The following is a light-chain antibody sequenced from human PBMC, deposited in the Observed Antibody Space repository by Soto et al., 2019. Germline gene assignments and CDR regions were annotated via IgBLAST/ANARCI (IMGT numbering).Light chain of an antibody. CDR1: QSVSSSY. Sequence: EIVLTQSPGTLPLSPGERATLSCRASQSVSSSYLAWYQQKPGQAPRLLIYGASSRATGIPDRFSGSGSGTDFTLTINRLEPEDFAVYYCQQYGSSPVTFGPGTKVDIK. CDR2: GAS. CDR3: QQYGSSPVT. V-gene: IGKV3-20*01. J-gene: IGKJ3*01.